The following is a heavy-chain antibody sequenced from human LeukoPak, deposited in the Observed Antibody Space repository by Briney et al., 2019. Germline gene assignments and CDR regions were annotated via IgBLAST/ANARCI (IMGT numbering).Heavy chain of an antibody. J-gene: IGHJ4*02. CDR2: ISYDGSNK. CDR1: GGSISSSS. V-gene: IGHV3-30-3*01. CDR3: ARGLSAAAGTNY. D-gene: IGHD6-13*01. Sequence: LSLTCTVSGGSISSSSYYWGWIRQPPGKGLEWVAVISYDGSNKYYADSVKGRFTISRDNSKNTLYLQMNSLRAEDTAVYYCARGLSAAAGTNYWGQGTLVTVSS.